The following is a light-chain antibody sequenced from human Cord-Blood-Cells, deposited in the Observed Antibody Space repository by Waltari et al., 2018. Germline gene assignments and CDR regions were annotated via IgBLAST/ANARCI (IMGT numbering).Light chain of an antibody. V-gene: IGKV1-39*01. Sequence: IQMTQSPSSLSASVGDRVTITCRASQSISSYLNWYQQKPGKAPKLLIYAASSLQSGVPSRFSGSGSGTDFTHTISSLQPEDFATYYCQQNYSTPYSFGQGTKLEIK. CDR3: QQNYSTPYS. J-gene: IGKJ2*03. CDR2: AAS. CDR1: QSISSY.